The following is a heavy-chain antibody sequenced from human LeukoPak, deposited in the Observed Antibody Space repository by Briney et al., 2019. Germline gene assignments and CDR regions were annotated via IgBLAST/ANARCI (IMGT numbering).Heavy chain of an antibody. CDR3: ARLGRGPPDY. CDR1: GGPFSGYY. D-gene: IGHD1-26*01. CDR2: INHSGST. Sequence: PSETLSLTCAVYGGPFSGYYWSWIRQPPGKGLEWIGEINHSGSTNYNPSLKSRVTISVDTSKNQFSLKLSSVTAADTAVYYCARLGRGPPDYWGQGTLVTVSS. V-gene: IGHV4-34*01. J-gene: IGHJ4*02.